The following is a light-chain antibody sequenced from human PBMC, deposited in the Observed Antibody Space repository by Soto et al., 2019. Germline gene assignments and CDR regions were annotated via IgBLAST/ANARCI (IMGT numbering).Light chain of an antibody. Sequence: EILLTQSPATLSLSPGERATLSCRASQSVSSYLAWYQQKPGQAPRLLIYDASSRATGIPDRFSGSGSGTEFTLTISNLQPDDFATYYCQQYDSYSSGPFGQGTKVDI. V-gene: IGKV3-11*01. CDR2: DAS. CDR1: QSVSSY. CDR3: QQYDSYSSGP. J-gene: IGKJ1*01.